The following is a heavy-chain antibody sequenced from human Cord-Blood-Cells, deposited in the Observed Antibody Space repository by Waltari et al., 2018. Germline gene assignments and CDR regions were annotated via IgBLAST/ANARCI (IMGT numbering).Heavy chain of an antibody. J-gene: IGHJ2*01. V-gene: IGHV4-39*07. CDR2: IYYSGRT. Sequence: QLQLQESGPGLVKPSATLSLTCTVSGVSISSNSYYWGWIRQPPGKGLEWIGSIYYSGRTYYNPSLKSRVTISVDTSKNQFSLKLSSVTAADTAVYYCARPKGTGGLNWYFDLWGRGTLVTVSS. D-gene: IGHD3-10*01. CDR1: GVSISSNSYY. CDR3: ARPKGTGGLNWYFDL.